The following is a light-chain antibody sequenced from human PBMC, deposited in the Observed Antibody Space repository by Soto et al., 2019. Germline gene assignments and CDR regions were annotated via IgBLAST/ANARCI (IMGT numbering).Light chain of an antibody. CDR1: SSDVGYYNV. J-gene: IGLJ1*01. CDR3: CSYADSSTDV. CDR2: EAS. Sequence: QSVLTQPASVSGSPGQSITISCTGTSSDVGYYNVVSWYQQHPGKAPKLMIYEASKRPSWVSNRFSGSKSGNTASLTISGLQAEDEAYYYCCSYADSSTDVFGTGTKLTVL. V-gene: IGLV2-23*01.